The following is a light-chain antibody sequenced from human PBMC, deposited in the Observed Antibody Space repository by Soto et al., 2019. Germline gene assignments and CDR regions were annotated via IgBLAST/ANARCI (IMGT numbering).Light chain of an antibody. Sequence: EITLTQSPGTLSLSPGERATPSCRASQSVSSSYLAWYQQKPGQAPRLLIYGASSRATGIPDRFSGSGSGTDFTLTISRLEPEDFAVYYCQQYGRSPWRFGQGTKVDIK. CDR2: GAS. CDR3: QQYGRSPWR. V-gene: IGKV3-20*01. J-gene: IGKJ1*01. CDR1: QSVSSSY.